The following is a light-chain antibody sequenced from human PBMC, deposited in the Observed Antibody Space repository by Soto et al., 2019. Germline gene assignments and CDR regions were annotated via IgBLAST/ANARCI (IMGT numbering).Light chain of an antibody. CDR2: AAS. CDR1: QSISSY. J-gene: IGKJ4*01. CDR3: QQSYSTPLT. Sequence: DIQMTQSPSSLSASVGDRVTITCRASQSISSYLNWYQQKPGKAPKLLIYAASSLQSGVPSGFSGTGSRTDFTLTISSLQPEDFATYYCQQSYSTPLTFGGGTKVDIK. V-gene: IGKV1-39*01.